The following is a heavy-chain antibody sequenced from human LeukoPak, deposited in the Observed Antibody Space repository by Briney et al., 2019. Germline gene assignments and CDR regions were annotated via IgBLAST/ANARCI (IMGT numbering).Heavy chain of an antibody. CDR3: AKAAMVRNYYYFYYMDV. CDR2: ISGSGGST. V-gene: IGHV3-23*01. D-gene: IGHD5-18*01. CDR1: GSTFSSYA. Sequence: GGSLRLSCAASGSTFSSYAMSWVRQAPGKGLEWVSAISGSGGSTYYADSVKGRFTISRDNSKNTLYLQMNSLRAEDTAVYYCAKAAMVRNYYYFYYMDVWGKGNTGTVSS. J-gene: IGHJ6*03.